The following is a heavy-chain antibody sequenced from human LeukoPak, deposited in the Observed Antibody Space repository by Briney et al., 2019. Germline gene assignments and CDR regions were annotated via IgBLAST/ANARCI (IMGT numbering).Heavy chain of an antibody. CDR3: ARDLEGVPVGGKAAY. V-gene: IGHV3-21*01. CDR1: GFTFSSYS. D-gene: IGHD6-19*01. CDR2: ISSSSSYI. J-gene: IGHJ4*02. Sequence: GGSLRLSCAASGFTFSSYSMNWVRQAPGKGLEWVSSISSSSSYIYYADSVKGRFTISRDNAKNSLYLQMNSLRAEDTAVYYCARDLEGVPVGGKAAYWGQGTLVTVSS.